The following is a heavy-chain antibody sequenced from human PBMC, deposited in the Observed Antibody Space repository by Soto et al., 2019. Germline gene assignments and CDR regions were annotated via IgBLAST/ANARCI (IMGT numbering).Heavy chain of an antibody. CDR3: ARDRSLCSSTSVRNYYYYYSMDV. D-gene: IGHD2-2*01. CDR1: GGTFSSYA. V-gene: IGHV1-69*01. CDR2: IIPIFGTA. J-gene: IGHJ6*02. Sequence: QVQLVQSGAEVKKPGSSVKVSCKASGGTFSSYAISWVRQAPGQGLEWMGGIIPIFGTANYAQKFQGRVTLTEDESTSKAEVELSSMSTEATAVYYCARDRSLCSSTSVRNYYYYYSMDVWGQATTVTVSS.